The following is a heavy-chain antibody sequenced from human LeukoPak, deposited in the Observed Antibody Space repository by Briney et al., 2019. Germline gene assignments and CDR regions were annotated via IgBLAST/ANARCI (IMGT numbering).Heavy chain of an antibody. CDR1: GFTFSSYA. Sequence: PGGSLRLSCAASGFTFSSYAMHWVRPAPGKGLEWVAVISYDGSNKYYADSAKGRFTISRDNSKNTLYLQMNSLRAEDTAVYYCARAPDYYDSSGYSDYFDYWGQGTLVTVSS. CDR2: ISYDGSNK. V-gene: IGHV3-30*04. D-gene: IGHD3-22*01. CDR3: ARAPDYYDSSGYSDYFDY. J-gene: IGHJ4*02.